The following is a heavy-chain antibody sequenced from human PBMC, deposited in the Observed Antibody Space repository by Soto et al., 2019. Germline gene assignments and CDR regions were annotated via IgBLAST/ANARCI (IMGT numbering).Heavy chain of an antibody. D-gene: IGHD6-6*01. CDR1: TFSDYY. CDR3: ACSIAARRDPFDY. V-gene: IGHV4-30-4*08. J-gene: IGHJ4*02. Sequence: TFSDYYIHWIRRAPGKGLEWIGYIYYSGSTYYNPSLKSRVTISVDTSKNQFSLKLSSVTAADTAVYYCACSIAARRDPFDYWGQGTLVTVSS. CDR2: IYYSGST.